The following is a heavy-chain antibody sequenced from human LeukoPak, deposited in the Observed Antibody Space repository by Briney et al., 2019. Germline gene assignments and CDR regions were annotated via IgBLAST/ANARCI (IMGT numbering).Heavy chain of an antibody. J-gene: IGHJ4*02. CDR3: ARLGDTAMVSHFDY. CDR2: IYPGDSDT. V-gene: IGHV5-51*01. Sequence: GESLQISCQGPGYGFTRYCIGWVRQMPGKGLEWMGIIYPGDSDTRYSPSCQGQVTISADKSIYTAYLQWSSLKASDTAIYYVARLGDTAMVSHFDYWGQGTLVTVSS. D-gene: IGHD5-18*01. CDR1: GYGFTRYC.